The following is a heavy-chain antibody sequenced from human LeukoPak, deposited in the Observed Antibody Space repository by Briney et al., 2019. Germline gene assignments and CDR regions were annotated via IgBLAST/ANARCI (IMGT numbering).Heavy chain of an antibody. Sequence: GGSLRLSCAASGFTFSNYWMSWVRQAPGKGLEWVANIKPDGSDKYYVDSVKGRSTISRDNAKNSLYLQMNSLRAEDTAIYYCTRDFGSIVVVTAIVDWGQGTLVTVSS. CDR2: IKPDGSDK. CDR1: GFTFSNYW. D-gene: IGHD2-21*02. V-gene: IGHV3-7*01. J-gene: IGHJ4*02. CDR3: TRDFGSIVVVTAIVD.